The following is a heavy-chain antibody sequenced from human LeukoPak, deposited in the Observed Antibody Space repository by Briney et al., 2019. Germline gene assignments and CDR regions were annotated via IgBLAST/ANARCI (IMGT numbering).Heavy chain of an antibody. D-gene: IGHD1-26*01. CDR2: IKQDGSEK. CDR3: ARAGGTYYGIAFDM. CDR1: GFTFTTYS. Sequence: GGSLRLSCGASGFTFTTYSMTWVRQAPGKGLEWVANIKQDGSEKYYVDSVKGRFTISRDNAKNSLYLQMNSLRGEDTAVYYCARAGGTYYGIAFDMWGQGTMVTVSS. V-gene: IGHV3-7*01. J-gene: IGHJ3*02.